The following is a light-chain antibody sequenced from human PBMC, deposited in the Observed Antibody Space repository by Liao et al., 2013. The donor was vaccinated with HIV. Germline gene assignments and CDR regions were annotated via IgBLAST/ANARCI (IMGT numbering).Light chain of an antibody. CDR1: NIGGKT. CDR2: YDV. J-gene: IGLJ1*01. V-gene: IGLV3-21*01. CDR3: QVWDSSTSFV. Sequence: SYELTQPPSVSVAPGKTARVTCGGNNIGGKTVHWYQQKPGQAPVLVIYYDVDRPSGIPDRFSGSNSWDTATLTVSRVEAGDEADYFCQVWDSSTSFVFGSGTKVTVL.